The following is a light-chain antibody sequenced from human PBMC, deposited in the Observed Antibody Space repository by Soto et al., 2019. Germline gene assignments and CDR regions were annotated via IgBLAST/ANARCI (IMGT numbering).Light chain of an antibody. CDR3: AAWDDSLSGYVV. CDR2: RNN. V-gene: IGLV1-47*01. Sequence: QSVLTQPPSASGTPGQRVTISCSGSSSNTGSNYVYWYQQLPGTAPKLLIYRNNQRPSGVPDRFSGSKSGTSASLAISGLRSEDEAAYYCAAWDDSLSGYVVFGGGTKVTVL. J-gene: IGLJ2*01. CDR1: SSNTGSNY.